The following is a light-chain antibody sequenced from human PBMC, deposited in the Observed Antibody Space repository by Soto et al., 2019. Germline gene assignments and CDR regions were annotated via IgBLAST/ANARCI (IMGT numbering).Light chain of an antibody. CDR1: QSISSY. J-gene: IGKJ3*01. V-gene: IGKV1-39*01. CDR3: QKYKSAPYT. Sequence: DIQMTQSPSSLSASVGDRVTITCRASQSISSYLNWYQQKPGKAPKLLIYAASSLQSGVPSRFSGSGSGTDFTLTISSLQPEDFATYYCQKYKSAPYTFGPGTKVDIK. CDR2: AAS.